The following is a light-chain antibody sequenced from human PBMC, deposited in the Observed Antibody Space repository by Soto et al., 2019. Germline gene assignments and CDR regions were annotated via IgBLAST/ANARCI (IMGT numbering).Light chain of an antibody. Sequence: SVLTQPAPVSGSPGQSITLSCTGNRSDVGGYNYVSWYQQYPGKAPKLMIYDVSNRPSGVSNRFSGSKSGNTASLTISGLQAEDEADYYCSSYTISNTLVFGSGTKVPS. V-gene: IGLV2-14*01. CDR1: RSDVGGYNY. J-gene: IGLJ1*01. CDR3: SSYTISNTLV. CDR2: DVS.